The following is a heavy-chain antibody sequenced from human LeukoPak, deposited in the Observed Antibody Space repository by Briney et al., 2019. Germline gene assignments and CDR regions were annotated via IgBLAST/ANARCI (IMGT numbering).Heavy chain of an antibody. CDR3: ARGNYDDSTFDY. D-gene: IGHD3-22*01. CDR1: GDSISTSNSY. J-gene: IGHJ4*02. CDR2: IYHSGST. Sequence: SETLSLTCTVSGDSISTSNSYWGWIRQPPWKGLEWIGSIYHSGSTYYNPSLKSRVTISVDTSKNQLSLKLSSVTAADTAVYYCARGNYDDSTFDYWGQGTLVTVSS. V-gene: IGHV4-39*07.